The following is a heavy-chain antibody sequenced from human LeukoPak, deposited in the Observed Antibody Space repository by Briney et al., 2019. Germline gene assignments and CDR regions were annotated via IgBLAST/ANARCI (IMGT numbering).Heavy chain of an antibody. CDR2: IYWDDDK. J-gene: IGHJ4*02. D-gene: IGHD6-13*01. CDR3: ARRQEWSAATFDY. V-gene: IGHV2-5*08. CDR1: GGSISSFYW. Sequence: TLSLTCTVSGGSISSFYWSWIRQPPGKALEWLGYIYWDDDKRYSPSLKSRLIITKDTSKNQVVLTMTNMDPVDTATYYCARRQEWSAATFDYWGQGTLVTVSS.